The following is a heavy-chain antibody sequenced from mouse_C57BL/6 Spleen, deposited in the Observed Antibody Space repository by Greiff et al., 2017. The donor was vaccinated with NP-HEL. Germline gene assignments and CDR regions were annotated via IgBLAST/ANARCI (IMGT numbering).Heavy chain of an antibody. CDR3: AEGVYYAMDY. CDR2: INPSPCGT. V-gene: IGHV1-42*01. CDR1: GYSFTGYY. Sequence: EVQLQQSGPELVKPGASVKISCKASGYSFTGYYMNWVKQSPEKSLAWMGEINPSPCGTTYNQKFKAKATLTVDKSSSTAYMQLKSLTSEDSAVYYCAEGVYYAMDYWGQGTSVTVSS. J-gene: IGHJ4*01.